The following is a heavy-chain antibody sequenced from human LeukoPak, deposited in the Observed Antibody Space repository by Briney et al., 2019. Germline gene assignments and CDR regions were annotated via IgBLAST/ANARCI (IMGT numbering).Heavy chain of an antibody. CDR2: IYYSGST. CDR1: GGSISSSSYF. Sequence: PSETLSLTCTVSGGSISSSSYFWGWIRQPPGKGLEWIGSIYYSGSTYYNPSLKSRVTISVDTSKNQFSLKLSSVTAADTAVYYCARGLPFNYDYVWGSYRLYYFDYWGQGTLVTVSS. J-gene: IGHJ4*02. D-gene: IGHD3-16*02. CDR3: ARGLPFNYDYVWGSYRLYYFDY. V-gene: IGHV4-39*01.